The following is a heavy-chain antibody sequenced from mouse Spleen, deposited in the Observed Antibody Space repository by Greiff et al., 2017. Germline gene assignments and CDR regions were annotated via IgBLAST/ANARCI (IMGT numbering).Heavy chain of an antibody. J-gene: IGHJ3*01. CDR2: ISYDGSN. CDR3: AREGNYYGRRAY. Sequence: EVQLQESGPGLVKPSQSLSLTCSVTGYSITSGYYWNWIRQFPGNKLEWMGYISYDGSNNYNPSLKNRISITRDTSKNQFFLKLNSVTTEDTATYYCAREGNYYGRRAYWGQGTLVTVSA. V-gene: IGHV3-6*01. CDR1: GYSITSGYY. D-gene: IGHD1-1*01.